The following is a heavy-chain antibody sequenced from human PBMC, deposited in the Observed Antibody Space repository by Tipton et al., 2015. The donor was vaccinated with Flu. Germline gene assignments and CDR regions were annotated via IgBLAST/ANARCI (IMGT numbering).Heavy chain of an antibody. CDR2: IYNSKYT. CDR1: GGSIGSYY. J-gene: IGHJ4*02. V-gene: IGHV4-4*09. CDR3: ATTTYYYGSGSHDY. D-gene: IGHD3-10*01. Sequence: TLSLTCTVSGGSIGSYYWNWIRQPPGKGLEWIGYIYNSKYTKYNPSLKSRVTISVDTSKNQFSLRLTSVTAADTAVYYCATTTYYYGSGSHDYWGQGTLVTVSS.